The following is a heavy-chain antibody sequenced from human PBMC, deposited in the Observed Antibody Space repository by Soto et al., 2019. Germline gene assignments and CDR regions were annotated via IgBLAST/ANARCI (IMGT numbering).Heavy chain of an antibody. J-gene: IGHJ6*02. CDR3: ARLDSGYDDQSYYYGMDV. D-gene: IGHD5-12*01. CDR2: ISSSSSYI. Sequence: EVQLVESGGGLVKPGGSLRLSCAASGFTFSSYSMNWVRQAPGKGLEWVSSISSSSSYIYYADSVKGRFTISRDNAKNSLYLQMNSLGAEDTAVYYCARLDSGYDDQSYYYGMDVWGQGTTVTVSS. V-gene: IGHV3-21*01. CDR1: GFTFSSYS.